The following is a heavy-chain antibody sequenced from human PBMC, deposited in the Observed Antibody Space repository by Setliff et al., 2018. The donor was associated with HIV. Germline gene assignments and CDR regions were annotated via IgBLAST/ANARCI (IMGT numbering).Heavy chain of an antibody. CDR3: ARVLDPGIAVATHAFDI. V-gene: IGHV1-18*01. J-gene: IGHJ3*02. Sequence: GASVKVFCKASGYTFTSYGVSWVRQAPGQGLEWMGWISAYNRNVNYSQKVQGRVTMTTDTSTSTAYMELKNLKSDDTAVYYCARVLDPGIAVATHAFDIWGQGTMVTVS. CDR2: ISAYNRNV. D-gene: IGHD6-19*01. CDR1: GYTFTSYG.